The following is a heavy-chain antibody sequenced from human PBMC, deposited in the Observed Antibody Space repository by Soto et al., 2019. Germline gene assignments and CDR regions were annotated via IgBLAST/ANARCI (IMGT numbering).Heavy chain of an antibody. CDR2: IWYDGSNK. Sequence: QVQLVESGGGVVQPGRSLRLSCAASGFSLSTYDMHWVRQAPGKGLEWVALIWYDGSNKYYADSVKGRFTISRDNSKNTLYLQMNSLRAEDTAIYYCVRDNNWSFDYWGQGILVTVSS. CDR1: GFSLSTYD. CDR3: VRDNNWSFDY. J-gene: IGHJ4*02. V-gene: IGHV3-33*01. D-gene: IGHD1-1*01.